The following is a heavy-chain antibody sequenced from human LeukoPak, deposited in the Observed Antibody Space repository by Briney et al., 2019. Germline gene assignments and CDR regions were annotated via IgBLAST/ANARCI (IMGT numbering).Heavy chain of an antibody. J-gene: IGHJ4*02. V-gene: IGHV4-61*02. D-gene: IGHD6-13*01. CDR2: IYTSGST. CDR1: GGSISSGSYY. CDR3: ARGNSVGRQLNY. Sequence: SETLSLTCTVSGGSISSGSYYWSWIRQPAGKGLEWIGRIYTSGSTNYNPSLKSRVTISVDTSKNQFSLKLSSVTAADTAVYYCARGNSVGRQLNYWGQGTLVTVSS.